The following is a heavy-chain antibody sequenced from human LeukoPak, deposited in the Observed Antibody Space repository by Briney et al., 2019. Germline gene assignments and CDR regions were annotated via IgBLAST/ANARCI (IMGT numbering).Heavy chain of an antibody. J-gene: IGHJ4*02. V-gene: IGHV3-49*04. D-gene: IGHD6-6*01. CDR1: GFTFGDYA. CDR3: TRVGSSSSFDY. Sequence: PGRSLRLSCTASGFTFGDYAMSWVRQAPGKGLEWVGFIRSKAYGGTTEYAASVKGRFTISRDDSKSIAYLQMNSLKTEDTAVYHCTRVGSSSSFDYWGQGTLVTVSS. CDR2: IRSKAYGGTT.